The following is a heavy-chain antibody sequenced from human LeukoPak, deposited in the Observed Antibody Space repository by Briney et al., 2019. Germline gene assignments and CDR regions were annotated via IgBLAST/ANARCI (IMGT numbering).Heavy chain of an antibody. J-gene: IGHJ3*02. CDR2: KYYSGSA. CDR3: ATPYCSGISCLDVFNM. Sequence: SQTLSLTCNVSGVSVSDGRYYWTWIRQHPGKGLEGIGYKYYSGSAKYNPSLKSRLTISIDTSKNHFSLQLSSVTAADTATYYCATPYCSGISCLDVFNMWGQGTRVTVSS. CDR1: GVSVSDGRYY. D-gene: IGHD2-2*01. V-gene: IGHV4-31*03.